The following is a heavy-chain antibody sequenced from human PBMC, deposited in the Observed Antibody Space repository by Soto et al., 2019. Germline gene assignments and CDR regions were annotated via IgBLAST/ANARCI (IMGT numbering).Heavy chain of an antibody. J-gene: IGHJ4*02. V-gene: IGHV3-30-3*01. CDR1: GFTFNSYA. CDR3: ARDPGSGWPPFAY. CDR2: ISYDGGNK. D-gene: IGHD6-19*01. Sequence: QVQLVESGGGVVQPGRSLRLSCAASGFTFNSYAMHWVRQAPGKGLEWVAVISYDGGNKYYADSVKGRFTISRDNSKNTLYLQMNRLRAEGTAVYYCARDPGSGWPPFAYWGQGTLVTVSS.